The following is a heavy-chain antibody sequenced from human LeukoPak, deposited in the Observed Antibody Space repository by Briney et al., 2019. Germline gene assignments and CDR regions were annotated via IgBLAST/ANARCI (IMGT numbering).Heavy chain of an antibody. CDR2: IIPIFGTA. V-gene: IGHV1-69*13. CDR1: GGTFSSYA. D-gene: IGHD2-21*01. Sequence: SVKVSCKASGGTFSSYAISWVRQAPGQGLEWMGGIIPIFGTANYAQKFQGRVTITADESTSTAYMGLSSLRSEDTAVYYCARSRGIPEYYFDYWGQGTLVTVSS. J-gene: IGHJ4*02. CDR3: ARSRGIPEYYFDY.